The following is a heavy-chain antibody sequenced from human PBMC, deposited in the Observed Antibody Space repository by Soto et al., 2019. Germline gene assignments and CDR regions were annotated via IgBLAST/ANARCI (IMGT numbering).Heavy chain of an antibody. CDR1: GGSISSGDYY. D-gene: IGHD3-16*02. J-gene: IGHJ5*02. CDR2: IYYSGST. V-gene: IGHV4-30-4*01. Sequence: SETLSLTCTVSGGSISSGDYYWSWIRQPPGKGLEWIGYIYYSGSTYYNPSLKSRVTISVDTSKNQFSLKLSSVTTADTAVYYCARSFMITFGGVILHPWGQGTLVTVSS. CDR3: ARSFMITFGGVILHP.